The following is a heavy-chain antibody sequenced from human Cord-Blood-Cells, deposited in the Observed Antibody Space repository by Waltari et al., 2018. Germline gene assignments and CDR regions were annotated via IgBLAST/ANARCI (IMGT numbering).Heavy chain of an antibody. Sequence: QVQLVQSGAEVKKPGASVKVSCKASGYTFTSYGISWVRQAPGQGLEWMGWISAENGKTNKAQKLQGRGTMTTDTSRSTAYRELRSLRSDDTAVYYCARPFGVVVPAAMTAFDIWGQGTMVTVSS. D-gene: IGHD2-2*01. V-gene: IGHV1-18*04. CDR2: ISAENGKT. CDR1: GYTFTSYG. CDR3: ARPFGVVVPAAMTAFDI. J-gene: IGHJ3*02.